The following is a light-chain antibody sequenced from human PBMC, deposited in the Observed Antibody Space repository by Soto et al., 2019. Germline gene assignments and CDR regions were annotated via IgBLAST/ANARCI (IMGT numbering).Light chain of an antibody. CDR3: QQLNSYLQT. CDR2: AAS. Sequence: DIQLTQSPSFLSASVGDRVTITCRASQGISSYLAWYQQKPGKAPKLLIYAASTLQSGVPSRFSGSGSGTEFTLTIISLQPEDFATYYCQQLNSYLQTFGGGTKVEIK. V-gene: IGKV1-9*01. CDR1: QGISSY. J-gene: IGKJ4*01.